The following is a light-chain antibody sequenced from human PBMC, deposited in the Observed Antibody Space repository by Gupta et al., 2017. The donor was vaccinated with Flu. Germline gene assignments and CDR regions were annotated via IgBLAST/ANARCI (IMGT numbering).Light chain of an antibody. CDR3: QQYTNWL. V-gene: IGKV3-15*01. Sequence: EVVMTQSPATLSVSPGERATLSCRASQSISSNLAWYQQKPGQAPRLLIYGASTRATGIPARFSGSGSGTEFTLTSSSLQSEDFEVYYCQQYTNWLFGGGTKVEIK. CDR1: QSISSN. J-gene: IGKJ4*01. CDR2: GAS.